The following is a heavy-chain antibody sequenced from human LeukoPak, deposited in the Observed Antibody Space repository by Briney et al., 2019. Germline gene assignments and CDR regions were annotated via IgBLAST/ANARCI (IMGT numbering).Heavy chain of an antibody. J-gene: IGHJ4*02. CDR1: GFTFSIYA. Sequence: GGSLRLSCAASGFTFSIYAMTWVRQAPGKGLEWVSAISGSGGSTFYADSVKGRFTISRDNSKNTLYLQMNSLRAEDTAVNYCARVFSGWPRYWGQGTLVTVSS. V-gene: IGHV3-23*01. CDR2: ISGSGGST. D-gene: IGHD6-19*01. CDR3: ARVFSGWPRY.